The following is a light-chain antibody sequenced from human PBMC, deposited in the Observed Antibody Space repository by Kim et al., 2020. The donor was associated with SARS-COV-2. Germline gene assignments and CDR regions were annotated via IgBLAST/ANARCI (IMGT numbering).Light chain of an antibody. CDR2: GAS. Sequence: EIVLTQSPGTLSLSPGETATLSCRASQSVSSTFLGWYQQKPGQAPRLLIYGASSRATGIPDRFSGSGSGTDFTLTISRLEPEDFAVYYCQHYGNSPPYTFGQGTKLEI. V-gene: IGKV3-20*01. CDR1: QSVSSTF. CDR3: QHYGNSPPYT. J-gene: IGKJ2*01.